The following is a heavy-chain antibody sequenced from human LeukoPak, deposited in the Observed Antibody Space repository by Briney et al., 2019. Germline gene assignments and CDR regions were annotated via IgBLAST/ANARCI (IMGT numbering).Heavy chain of an antibody. CDR1: GFIFSDHD. D-gene: IGHD3-22*01. CDR3: AREGRGYYGDFDY. J-gene: IGHJ4*02. V-gene: IGHV3-11*01. Sequence: PGGSLRLSCAASGFIFSDHDMDWIRQAPGKGLEWISYISRSGTTKYYADSVKGRFTISRDNADNSLYLQLNSPRAEDTAVYYCAREGRGYYGDFDYWGQGTLVTVSS. CDR2: ISRSGTTK.